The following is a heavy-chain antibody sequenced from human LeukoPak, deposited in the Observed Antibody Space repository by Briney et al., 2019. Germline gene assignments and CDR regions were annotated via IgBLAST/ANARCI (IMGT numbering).Heavy chain of an antibody. Sequence: ASVKVSCKASGGTFSSYAISWVRQAPGQGLEWMGWISADNGHTISALKPQGRVTMTTDASTSTAYMELRSLRSDDTAVYSCARDRGLVGSNVFDIWGQGTMVTASS. V-gene: IGHV1-18*01. CDR2: ISADNGHT. D-gene: IGHD1-26*01. CDR3: ARDRGLVGSNVFDI. CDR1: GGTFSSYA. J-gene: IGHJ3*02.